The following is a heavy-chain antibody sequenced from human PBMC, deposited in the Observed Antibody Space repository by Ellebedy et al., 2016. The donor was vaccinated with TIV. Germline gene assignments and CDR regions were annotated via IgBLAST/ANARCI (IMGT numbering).Heavy chain of an antibody. V-gene: IGHV3-11*01. CDR2: ISSRGTTI. J-gene: IGHJ6*03. CDR1: GFTFSDYY. Sequence: GGSLRLXXAASGFTFSDYYFNWIRQAPGKGLEWVSYISSRGTTIYYAGSVKGRFTISRDNAKNSLYLQINSLRPEDTAVYYCARRSYVPLVGNYYFMDVWGKGTTVTVSS. D-gene: IGHD3-10*01. CDR3: ARRSYVPLVGNYYFMDV.